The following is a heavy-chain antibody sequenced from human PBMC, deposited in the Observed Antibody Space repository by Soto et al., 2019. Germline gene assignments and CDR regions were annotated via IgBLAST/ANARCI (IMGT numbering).Heavy chain of an antibody. V-gene: IGHV3-30*18. CDR2: ISYDGSNK. J-gene: IGHJ4*02. CDR1: GFTFSSYG. D-gene: IGHD6-19*01. Sequence: XXSLRLSFAASGFTFSSYGMHWVLQAPGKGLEWVAVISYDGSNKYYADSVKGRFTISRDNSKNTLYLQMNSLRAEDTAVYYCAKDLFIAVAGIIDYWGQGTLVTVSS. CDR3: AKDLFIAVAGIIDY.